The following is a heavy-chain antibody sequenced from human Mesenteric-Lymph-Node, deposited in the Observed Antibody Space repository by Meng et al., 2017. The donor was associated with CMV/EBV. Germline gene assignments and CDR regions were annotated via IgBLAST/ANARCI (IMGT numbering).Heavy chain of an antibody. Sequence: GGSLRLSCAASGFTFSSYEMNWVRQAPGKGLEWVAYISVSGSGIYYADSVKGRFTISRDNAKNSLYLQMNSLRVEDTAIYYCARSDYYGSGSSLVDYWGQGTLVTVSS. J-gene: IGHJ4*02. D-gene: IGHD3-10*01. CDR1: GFTFSSYE. CDR3: ARSDYYGSGSSLVDY. V-gene: IGHV3-48*03. CDR2: ISVSGSGI.